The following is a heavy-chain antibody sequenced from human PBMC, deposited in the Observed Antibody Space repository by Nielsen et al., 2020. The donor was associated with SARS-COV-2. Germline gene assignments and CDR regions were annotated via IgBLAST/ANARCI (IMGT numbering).Heavy chain of an antibody. CDR2: IKLDGSEK. J-gene: IGHJ4*02. V-gene: IGHV3-7*01. CDR1: GFTFSSYA. CDR3: ARVGSYGDPEYLDY. Sequence: GGSLRLSCAASGFTFSSYAMSWVRQAPGKGLEWVGNIKLDGSEKYYVDSVKGRFTISRDNARNTLYLQMNSLRAEDTAVYYCARVGSYGDPEYLDYWGQGALVTVSS. D-gene: IGHD4/OR15-4a*01.